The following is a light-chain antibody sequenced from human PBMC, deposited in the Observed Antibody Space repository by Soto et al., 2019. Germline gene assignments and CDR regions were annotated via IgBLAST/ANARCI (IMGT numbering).Light chain of an antibody. CDR2: LGS. Sequence: IVMTQSPLSLPVTTGEPASISCRSSQSLLHSNGYNYLDWYLQKPGQSPQLLIYLGSNRASGVPDRFSGSGAGTDFTLKIIRVEAEDVGVYYCMQALQTPLTVGQATKVDIK. J-gene: IGKJ1*01. CDR3: MQALQTPLT. V-gene: IGKV2-28*01. CDR1: QSLLHSNGYNY.